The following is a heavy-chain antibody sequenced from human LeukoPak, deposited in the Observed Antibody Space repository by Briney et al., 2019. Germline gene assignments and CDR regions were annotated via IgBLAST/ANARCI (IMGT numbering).Heavy chain of an antibody. CDR1: SGSINSYY. CDR2: SYTTGTT. V-gene: IGHV4-4*07. J-gene: IGHJ4*02. CDR3: ARHGYTASHYFLDY. Sequence: SETLSLTCTVSSGSINSYYWGWVRQPAGRGLEWIGRSYTTGTTHYNPSLKSRLTMSIDTSKSQFSLTLRSMTAADTAIYYCARHGYTASHYFLDYWGQGTLVTVSS. D-gene: IGHD3-16*01.